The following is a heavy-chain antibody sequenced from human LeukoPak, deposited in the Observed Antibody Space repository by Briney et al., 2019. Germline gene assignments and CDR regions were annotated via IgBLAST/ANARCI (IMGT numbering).Heavy chain of an antibody. J-gene: IGHJ4*02. CDR2: IIEDGSKK. D-gene: IGHD2-15*01. CDR1: GFIFSNYY. V-gene: IGHV3-7*03. CDR3: ANRMGDY. Sequence: GGSLRLSCTASGFIFSNYYMGWVRQAPGKGLEWVANIIEDGSKKYYVDSVEGRFTISRDNAKNSVYLQMNSLRAEDTAVYYCANRMGDYWGQGTLVTVSS.